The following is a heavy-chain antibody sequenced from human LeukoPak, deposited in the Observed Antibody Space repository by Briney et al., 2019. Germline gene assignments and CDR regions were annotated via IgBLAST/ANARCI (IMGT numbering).Heavy chain of an antibody. J-gene: IGHJ5*02. Sequence: GGSLRLSCAASGFTFSSYAMSWVRQAPGKGLEWVSAISGSGGSTYYADSVKGRFTISRDNSKNTLYLQMNSLRAEDTAVYYCAKDGGVVVAATLNWFDPWGQGTLVTVSS. CDR1: GFTFSSYA. CDR3: AKDGGVVVAATLNWFDP. CDR2: ISGSGGST. D-gene: IGHD2-15*01. V-gene: IGHV3-23*01.